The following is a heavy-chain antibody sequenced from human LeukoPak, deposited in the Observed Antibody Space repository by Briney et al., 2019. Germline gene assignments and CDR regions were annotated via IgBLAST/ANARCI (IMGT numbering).Heavy chain of an antibody. CDR3: ARGGLRYFDWLHRSYYFDY. CDR2: INHSGST. D-gene: IGHD3-9*01. J-gene: IGHJ4*02. Sequence: SETLSLTCAVYGGSCSGYYWSWIRQPPGKGLEWIGEINHSGSTNYNPSLKSRVTISVDTSKNQFSLKLSSVTAADTAVYYCARGGLRYFDWLHRSYYFDYWGQGTLVTVSS. V-gene: IGHV4-34*01. CDR1: GGSCSGYY.